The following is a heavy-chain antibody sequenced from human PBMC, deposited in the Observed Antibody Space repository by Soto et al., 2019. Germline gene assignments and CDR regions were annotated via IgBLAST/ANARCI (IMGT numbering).Heavy chain of an antibody. CDR1: GGTFSRYA. Sequence: QVQLVQSGAEVKKPGSSVKVSCKASGGTFSRYAISWVRQAPVQGLEWMGGIIPIFGTANYAQKFQGRVTITADKSTSTAYMELSSLRSEDTAVYYCAVGYIYGELIGYYLDYWGQGTLVTVSS. CDR2: IIPIFGTA. J-gene: IGHJ4*02. V-gene: IGHV1-69*06. D-gene: IGHD5-18*01. CDR3: AVGYIYGELIGYYLDY.